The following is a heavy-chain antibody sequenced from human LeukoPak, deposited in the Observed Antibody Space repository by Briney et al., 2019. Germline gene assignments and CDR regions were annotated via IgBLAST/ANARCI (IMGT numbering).Heavy chain of an antibody. CDR3: VREGYSSGWYNGGDY. Sequence: ASVKVSCKASGYTFTSYGISWVRQAPGQGLEWMGWISAYNGNTNYAQKLQGRVTMTTDTSTSTAYMELRSLRSDDTAVYYCVREGYSSGWYNGGDYWGQGTLVTVSS. D-gene: IGHD6-19*01. CDR2: ISAYNGNT. J-gene: IGHJ4*02. V-gene: IGHV1-18*01. CDR1: GYTFTSYG.